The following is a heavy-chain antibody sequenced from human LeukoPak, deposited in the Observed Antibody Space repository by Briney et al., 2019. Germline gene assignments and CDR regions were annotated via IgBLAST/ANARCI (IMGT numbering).Heavy chain of an antibody. Sequence: SETLSLTCTVSGYSISSGYYWGWIRQPPGKGLEWIGSIYHGGSTFDNPSPKSRVTISVDTSKNQFSLKLSSVTAADTAVYYCARDRDVDDFDSWGHGTLVTVSS. CDR2: IYHGGST. V-gene: IGHV4-38-2*02. CDR3: ARDRDVDDFDS. D-gene: IGHD2-15*01. J-gene: IGHJ4*01. CDR1: GYSISSGYY.